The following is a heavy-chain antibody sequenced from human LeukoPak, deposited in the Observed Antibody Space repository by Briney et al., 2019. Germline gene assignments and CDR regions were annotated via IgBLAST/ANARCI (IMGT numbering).Heavy chain of an antibody. D-gene: IGHD3-3*01. V-gene: IGHV3-7*03. Sequence: GALRLSCAASGFTFSNYAIHWVRQAPGKGLEWVANIKQDGSEKYYVDSVKGRFTISRDNARNSLYLQMNSLRAEDTAVYYCARAEGSYDFWSGYYNWFDPWGQGTLVTVSS. CDR3: ARAEGSYDFWSGYYNWFDP. J-gene: IGHJ5*02. CDR2: IKQDGSEK. CDR1: GFTFSNYA.